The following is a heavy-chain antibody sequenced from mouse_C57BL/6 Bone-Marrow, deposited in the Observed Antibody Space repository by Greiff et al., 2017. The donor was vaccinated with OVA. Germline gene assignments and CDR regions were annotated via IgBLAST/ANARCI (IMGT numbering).Heavy chain of an antibody. D-gene: IGHD1-1*01. CDR3: VKASNYYGSSLYYAMDY. CDR2: IRNKANGYTT. V-gene: IGHV7-4*01. J-gene: IGHJ4*01. CDR1: GFPFTDYY. Sequence: EVKLVESGGGLVQPGASLRLSCAASGFPFTDYYMSWVRQPPGKAPEWLALIRNKANGYTTEYTASVKGRFTISRDNSQNILYLQMNTLRAEDSATYYCVKASNYYGSSLYYAMDYWGQGTSVTVSS.